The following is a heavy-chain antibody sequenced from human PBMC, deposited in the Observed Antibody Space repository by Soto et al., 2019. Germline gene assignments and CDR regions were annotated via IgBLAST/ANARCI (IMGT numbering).Heavy chain of an antibody. CDR3: ARDRGSGWVSVHFDY. V-gene: IGHV1-18*01. CDR1: GYTFTSYG. J-gene: IGHJ4*02. D-gene: IGHD6-19*01. CDR2: ISAYNGNP. Sequence: QGQLVQSGAEVKKPGASVKVSCKASGYTFTSYGISWVRQAPGQGLEWMGWISAYNGNPNYAQKLQGAVTMTTDTSTSTAYMELGSLRSDDTAVYDCARDRGSGWVSVHFDYWGQGTLVTVSS.